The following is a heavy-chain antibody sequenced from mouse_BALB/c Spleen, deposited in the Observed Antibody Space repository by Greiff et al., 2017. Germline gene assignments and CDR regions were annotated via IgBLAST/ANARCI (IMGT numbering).Heavy chain of an antibody. V-gene: IGHV1S56*01. CDR3: TRWLDSSGYGFAY. D-gene: IGHD3-2*01. J-gene: IGHJ3*01. CDR2: IYPGDGST. CDR1: GYTFTSYD. Sequence: QVQLQQSGPELVKPGALVKISCKASGYTFTSYDINWVKQRPGQGLEWIGWIYPGDGSTKYNEKFKGKATLTVDKSSSTAYMQLSSPTSEDSAVYYCTRWLDSSGYGFAYWGQGTLVTVSA.